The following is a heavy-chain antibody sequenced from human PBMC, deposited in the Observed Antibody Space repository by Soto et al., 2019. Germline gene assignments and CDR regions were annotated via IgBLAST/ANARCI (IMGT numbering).Heavy chain of an antibody. CDR3: ARHGGFCTTTRCHEYFQY. V-gene: IGHV4-59*08. CDR1: GASIRSYY. D-gene: IGHD2-2*01. J-gene: IGHJ1*01. CDR2: VYTSDYT. Sequence: PSETLSLTCSVSGASIRSYYWHWIRQPPGKGLEWIGYVYTSDYTRYSSSLKSRVTISVDTSKSQFYLRLNSVTAADTAVYYCARHGGFCTTTRCHEYFQYWGQGALVTVSS.